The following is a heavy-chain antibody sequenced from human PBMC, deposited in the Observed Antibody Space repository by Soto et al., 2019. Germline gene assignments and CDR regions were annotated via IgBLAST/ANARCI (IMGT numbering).Heavy chain of an antibody. J-gene: IGHJ2*01. V-gene: IGHV1-18*01. Sequence: ASVKVSCKASGYSFTSHGISCVRQAPGQGLEWMGWISAYNGNTYYVQRLQGRVTMTTDTSTSTAYMELRSLRSDDTAVYYCARASYYDSSGYYDYWYFDLWGRGTLVTVSS. D-gene: IGHD3-22*01. CDR3: ARASYYDSSGYYDYWYFDL. CDR1: GYSFTSHG. CDR2: ISAYNGNT.